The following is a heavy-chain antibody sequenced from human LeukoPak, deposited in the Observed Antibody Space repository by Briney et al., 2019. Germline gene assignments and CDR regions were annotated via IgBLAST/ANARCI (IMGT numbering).Heavy chain of an antibody. CDR3: ARAVAGYYYYYMDV. Sequence: ASVKVSCKASGYTFTGYYMHWVRQAPGQGLEWMGWINPNSGGTSYAQKFQGRVTMTRDTSISTAYIELSRLRSDDTAVYYCARAVAGYYYYYMDVWGKGTTVTVSS. V-gene: IGHV1-2*02. CDR2: INPNSGGT. CDR1: GYTFTGYY. D-gene: IGHD6-19*01. J-gene: IGHJ6*03.